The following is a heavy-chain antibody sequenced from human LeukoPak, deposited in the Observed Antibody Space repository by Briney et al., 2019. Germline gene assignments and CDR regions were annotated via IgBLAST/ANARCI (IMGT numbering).Heavy chain of an antibody. D-gene: IGHD2-21*01. Sequence: PGGSLRLSCAASGFTFSSYAMSWVRQAPGKGLEWVSAISGSGGSTYYADSVKGRFTISRDNSKNTLYLQMNSLRAEDTAVYYCAKAETALAYCGGDCYEGPLDPFDYWGQGTLVTVSS. V-gene: IGHV3-23*01. CDR3: AKAETALAYCGGDCYEGPLDPFDY. J-gene: IGHJ4*02. CDR1: GFTFSSYA. CDR2: ISGSGGST.